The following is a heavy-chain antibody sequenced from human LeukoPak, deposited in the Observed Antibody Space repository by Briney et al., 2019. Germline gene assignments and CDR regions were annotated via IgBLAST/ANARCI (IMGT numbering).Heavy chain of an antibody. CDR2: ISSSGSTI. J-gene: IGHJ4*02. Sequence: PGGSLRLSCAASGFTFSSYEMNWVRQAPGKGLEWVSYISSSGSTIYYADSVKGRFTISRDNSKNTVYLQVNSLRAEDTAVYYCAKDGRMYSSGWYSYFDQWGQGTLVTVSS. V-gene: IGHV3-48*03. CDR3: AKDGRMYSSGWYSYFDQ. D-gene: IGHD6-19*01. CDR1: GFTFSSYE.